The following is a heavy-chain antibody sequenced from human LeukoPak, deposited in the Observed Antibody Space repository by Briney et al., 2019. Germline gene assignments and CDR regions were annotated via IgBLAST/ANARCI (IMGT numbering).Heavy chain of an antibody. J-gene: IGHJ4*02. CDR1: GFTFGSYS. Sequence: PGGSLRLSCAASGFTFGSYSMSWVRQAPRKGLEWVSAISGNGDNTYYADSVKGRFTISRDNSKNTLYLQMNNLRAEDTAVYYCAKKSPYGDRDYWGQGTLVTVSS. D-gene: IGHD4-17*01. CDR2: ISGNGDNT. V-gene: IGHV3-23*01. CDR3: AKKSPYGDRDY.